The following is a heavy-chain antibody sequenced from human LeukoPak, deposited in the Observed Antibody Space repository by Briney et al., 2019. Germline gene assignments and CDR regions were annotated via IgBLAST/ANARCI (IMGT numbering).Heavy chain of an antibody. Sequence: GGSLRLSCAASGFTFSTYAMSWVRQAPGKGLEWVSAITDTGDTTYYADSVKGRFTISRDNSKNTLYLQMNSLRAEDTAVYYCAKRVPYGTSPVYFDYWGQGTLVTVSS. CDR2: ITDTGDTT. V-gene: IGHV3-23*01. J-gene: IGHJ4*02. D-gene: IGHD3-10*01. CDR1: GFTFSTYA. CDR3: AKRVPYGTSPVYFDY.